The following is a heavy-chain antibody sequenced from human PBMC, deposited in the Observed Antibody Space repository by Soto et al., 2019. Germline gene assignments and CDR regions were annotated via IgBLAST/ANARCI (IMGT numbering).Heavy chain of an antibody. V-gene: IGHV2-26*01. CDR2: IFSNEEK. CDR3: ARINRYCSGGSCYDYYYMDV. D-gene: IGHD2-15*01. J-gene: IGHJ6*03. CDR1: GFSLSNARMG. Sequence: SGPTLVNPTETLTLTCTVSGFSLSNARMGVSWNRKPPGKALEWLAHIFSNEEKSYNKSLKSRLTISKDTSKSQVVLTKTNMDPVDTATYYFARINRYCSGGSCYDYYYMDVWGKGTTVTVSS.